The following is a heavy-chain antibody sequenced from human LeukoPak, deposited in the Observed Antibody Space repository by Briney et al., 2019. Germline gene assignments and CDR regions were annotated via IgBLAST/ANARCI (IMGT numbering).Heavy chain of an antibody. V-gene: IGHV3-23*01. D-gene: IGHD3-16*01. CDR2: ISGSGGST. J-gene: IGHJ4*02. CDR3: AKGPTYLDY. Sequence: GGSLRLSCAASGFTFSSYAMNWVSQAPGKGLEWVSGISGSGGSTYYAGSVKGRFTISRDNSKNTLYLQMNSLRAEDTAVYYCAKGPTYLDYWGQGTQVTVSS. CDR1: GFTFSSYA.